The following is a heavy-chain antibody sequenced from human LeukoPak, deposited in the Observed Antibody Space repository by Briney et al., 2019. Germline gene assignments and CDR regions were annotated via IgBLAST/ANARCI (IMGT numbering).Heavy chain of an antibody. J-gene: IGHJ3*02. CDR2: IYSGGTT. D-gene: IGHD5-12*01. V-gene: IGHV3-66*04. CDR3: ARRGLRFDAFDI. Sequence: GGSLRLSCAASGFTVSSNYMSWVRQAPGKGLEWVSVIYSGGTTYYVDSVKGRFTNSRDNSKNTLNLQMNSLRAEDTAVYYCARRGLRFDAFDIWGQGTMVTVSS. CDR1: GFTVSSNY.